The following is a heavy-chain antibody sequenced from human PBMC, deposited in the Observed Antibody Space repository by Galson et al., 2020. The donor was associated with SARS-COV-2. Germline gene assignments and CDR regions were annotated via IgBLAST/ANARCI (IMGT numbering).Heavy chain of an antibody. J-gene: IGHJ4*02. CDR3: ARVGSSSWYFDY. CDR1: GGTFSSYV. V-gene: IGHV1-69*13. CDR2: IIPIFGTA. Sequence: SVKVSCKASGGTFSSYVISWVRQAPGHGLEWMGGIIPIFGTANYAQKFQGRVTITADESTSTAYRELSSLRSEDTAVYYCARVGSSSWYFDYWGQGTLVTVSS. D-gene: IGHD6-13*01.